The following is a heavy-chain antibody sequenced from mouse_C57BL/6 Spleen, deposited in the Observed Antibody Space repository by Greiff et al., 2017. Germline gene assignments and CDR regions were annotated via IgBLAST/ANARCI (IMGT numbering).Heavy chain of an antibody. Sequence: EVKVVDSGGGLVKPGGSLKLSCAASGFTFSDYGMHWVRQAPEKGLEWVAYISSGSSTIYYADTVKGRFTISRDNAKNTLFLQMTSLRAEDTAMYYCAREDYDYDVLFDYWGQGTTLTVSS. CDR3: AREDYDYDVLFDY. CDR1: GFTFSDYG. D-gene: IGHD2-4*01. J-gene: IGHJ2*01. CDR2: ISSGSSTI. V-gene: IGHV5-17*01.